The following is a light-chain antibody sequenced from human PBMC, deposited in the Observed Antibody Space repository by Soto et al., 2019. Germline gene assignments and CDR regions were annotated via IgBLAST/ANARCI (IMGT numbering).Light chain of an antibody. Sequence: EIVLTQSPATMSVSPGESATLSCRASQSISSNLAWYQQKPGHSPRLLIYGASSRATGVPVRFSGSGSGVAFTLTISRMEPEDFAVYYCQQYGSSGTFGQGTKVDIK. J-gene: IGKJ1*01. V-gene: IGKV3-20*01. CDR3: QQYGSSGT. CDR1: QSISSN. CDR2: GAS.